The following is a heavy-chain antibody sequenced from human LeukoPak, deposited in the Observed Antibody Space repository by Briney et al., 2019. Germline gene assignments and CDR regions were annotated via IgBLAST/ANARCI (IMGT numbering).Heavy chain of an antibody. V-gene: IGHV3-23*01. Sequence: GGSLRLSCAASGFPFSTSALSWVRQAPGKGLEWVSTISGDAATTFYADSLRGRFTISRDNSKTTLYLQMNNLRAEDTAIYYCAKRFACYFDYWGQGTLVTVSS. D-gene: IGHD3-3*01. CDR1: GFPFSTSA. CDR2: ISGDAATT. CDR3: AKRFACYFDY. J-gene: IGHJ4*02.